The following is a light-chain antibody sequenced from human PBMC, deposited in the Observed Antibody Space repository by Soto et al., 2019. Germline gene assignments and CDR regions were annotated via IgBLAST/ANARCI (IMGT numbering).Light chain of an antibody. Sequence: IVLTQSPGTLSLSPGERATLSCRASQSVTSKYLAWFQQKPGQAPRLVLYDVSTRATGFRDRFSGSGSGTDFTVTISRLEPGDFTVYYCGLYGGSPTFGGGTKVSIK. CDR3: GLYGGSPT. CDR1: QSVTSKY. V-gene: IGKV3-20*01. CDR2: DVS. J-gene: IGKJ4*01.